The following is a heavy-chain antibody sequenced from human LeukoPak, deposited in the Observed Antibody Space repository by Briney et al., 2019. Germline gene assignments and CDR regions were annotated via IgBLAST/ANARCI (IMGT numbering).Heavy chain of an antibody. V-gene: IGHV3-64*01. J-gene: IGHJ6*03. D-gene: IGHD3-3*01. CDR1: GFTFSSYA. CDR3: ARGGYDFWSGYYGGHYYYMDV. CDR2: ISSNGGST. Sequence: PGGSLRLFCAASGFTFSSYAMHWVRQAPGKGLEYVSAISSNGGSTYYANPVKGRFTISRDNSKNTLYLQMGSLRAEDMAVYYCARGGYDFWSGYYGGHYYYMDVWGKGTTVTVSS.